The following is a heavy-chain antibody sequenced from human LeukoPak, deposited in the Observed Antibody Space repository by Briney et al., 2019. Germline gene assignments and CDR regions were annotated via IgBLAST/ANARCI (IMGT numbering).Heavy chain of an antibody. CDR2: IYYSGST. CDR1: GGSISSGGYY. D-gene: IGHD5-12*01. J-gene: IGHJ4*02. CDR3: ARDYDIGYAGY. V-gene: IGHV4-31*03. Sequence: ASETLSLTCTVSGGSISSGGYYWSWIRQHPGKGLEWIGYIYYSGSTYYNWSLKGRVTISVDTSKNQFSLKLSSVTAADTAVYYCARDYDIGYAGYWGQGTLVTVSS.